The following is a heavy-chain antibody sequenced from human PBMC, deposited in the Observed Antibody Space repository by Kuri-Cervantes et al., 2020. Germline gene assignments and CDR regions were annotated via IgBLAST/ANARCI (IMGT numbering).Heavy chain of an antibody. V-gene: IGHV5-51*01. D-gene: IGHD6-19*01. J-gene: IGHJ4*02. CDR1: GYSFTSYW. CDR2: IYVGDSDT. Sequence: GGSLRLSCKGSGYSFTSYWIGWVRQMPGKGLEWMGIIYVGDSDTRYSPSFQGQVTISADKSISTAYLQWSSLKASDTAIYYCARRAAVAEFVDYWGQGTLVTVSS. CDR3: ARRAAVAEFVDY.